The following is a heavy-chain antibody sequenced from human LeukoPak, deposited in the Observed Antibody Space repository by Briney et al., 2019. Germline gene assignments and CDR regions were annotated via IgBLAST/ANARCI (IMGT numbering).Heavy chain of an antibody. CDR3: ARDRRRDLLHAFDI. CDR2: IDYSGST. Sequence: PSETLSLTCTVSGGTISRYYWSWIRQPPGKGLKWIAYIDYSGSTNYNPSLKSRLTISLDASKNQFSLKLSSVTAADTAVYYCARDRRRDLLHAFDIWGQGTMVTVSS. J-gene: IGHJ3*02. CDR1: GGTISRYY. D-gene: IGHD1-26*01. V-gene: IGHV4-59*01.